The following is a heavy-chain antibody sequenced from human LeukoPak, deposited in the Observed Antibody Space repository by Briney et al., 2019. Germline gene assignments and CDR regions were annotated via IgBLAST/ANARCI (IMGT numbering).Heavy chain of an antibody. D-gene: IGHD2-21*02. Sequence: ASVKVSCKASGYTFTDYYLHWVRQAPGHGLEWMGWINPNSGGTNYAQKFQGRVTMTRDTSISTAYMELSRLRSDDTAVYYCARDEGLGSTLLVVTNLAAFDIWGQGTMVTVSS. V-gene: IGHV1-2*02. CDR2: INPNSGGT. J-gene: IGHJ3*02. CDR1: GYTFTDYY. CDR3: ARDEGLGSTLLVVTNLAAFDI.